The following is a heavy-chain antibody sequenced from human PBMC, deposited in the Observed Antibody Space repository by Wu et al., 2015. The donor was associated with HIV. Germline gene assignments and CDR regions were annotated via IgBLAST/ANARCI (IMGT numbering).Heavy chain of an antibody. Sequence: QVQLVQSGAEVKKPGASVKVSCKASGYTFTSYGISWVRQAPGQGLEWMGWISAYNGNTNYAQKLQGRVTMTTDTSTSTAYMELRSLRSDDTAVYYCARVLVRVAVAGNSPYYFDYWGQGTLVTVSS. J-gene: IGHJ4*02. V-gene: IGHV1-18*01. CDR1: GYTFTSYG. CDR3: ARVLVRVAVAGNSPYYFDY. CDR2: ISAYNGNT. D-gene: IGHD6-19*01.